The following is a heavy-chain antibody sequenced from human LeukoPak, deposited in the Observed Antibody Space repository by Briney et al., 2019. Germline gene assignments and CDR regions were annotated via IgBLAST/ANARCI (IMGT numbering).Heavy chain of an antibody. Sequence: SETLSLNCAVYGGSFSGYYWSWIRQPPGKGLEWMGEINHSGSTNYNPSLKSRVTISVDTSKNQFSLKLSSVTAADTAVYYCARGLGCSGGSCTSKFDYWGQGTLVTVSS. CDR2: INHSGST. CDR3: ARGLGCSGGSCTSKFDY. CDR1: GGSFSGYY. J-gene: IGHJ4*02. V-gene: IGHV4-34*01. D-gene: IGHD2-15*01.